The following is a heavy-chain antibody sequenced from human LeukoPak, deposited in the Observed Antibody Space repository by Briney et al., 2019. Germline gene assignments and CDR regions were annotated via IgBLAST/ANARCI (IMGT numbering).Heavy chain of an antibody. Sequence: PSETLSLTCTVSGGSISSYYWSWIRQPAGKGLEWIGRIYTSGSTNYNPSLKSRVTMSVDTSKNQFSLKLSSVTAADTALYYCARNYYYDSSGFPYFDYWGQGTLVTVSS. CDR3: ARNYYYDSSGFPYFDY. V-gene: IGHV4-4*07. D-gene: IGHD3-22*01. CDR1: GGSISSYY. J-gene: IGHJ4*02. CDR2: IYTSGST.